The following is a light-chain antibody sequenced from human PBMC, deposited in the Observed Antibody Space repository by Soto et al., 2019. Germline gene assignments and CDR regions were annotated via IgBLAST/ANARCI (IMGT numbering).Light chain of an antibody. J-gene: IGKJ1*01. CDR1: QSISSW. CDR3: QQYHSYPTT. Sequence: DIQMTQSPSTLSASVGDRVTITCRASQSISSWLAWYQQKPGKAPKLLIFEASSLESGVPSRFRGSGYETDFTLTISSLQPEDFATYHCQQYHSYPTTFGQGTKVDIK. CDR2: EAS. V-gene: IGKV1-5*03.